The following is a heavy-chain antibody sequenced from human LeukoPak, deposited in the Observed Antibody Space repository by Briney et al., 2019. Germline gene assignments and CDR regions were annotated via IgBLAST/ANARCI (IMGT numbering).Heavy chain of an antibody. Sequence: SQTLSLTCTVSGGSISSGYYWGWIRPPPGKGLEWIGSIYHSGSTYYNPSLKSRVTISVDTSKNQFSLKLSSVTAADTAVYYCARHLYCSSTSCSFDYWGQGTLVTVSS. CDR1: GGSISSGYY. CDR3: ARHLYCSSTSCSFDY. V-gene: IGHV4-38-2*02. D-gene: IGHD2-2*01. J-gene: IGHJ4*02. CDR2: IYHSGST.